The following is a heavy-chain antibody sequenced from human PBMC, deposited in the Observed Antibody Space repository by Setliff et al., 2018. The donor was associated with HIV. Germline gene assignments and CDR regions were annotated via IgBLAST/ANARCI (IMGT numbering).Heavy chain of an antibody. Sequence: GGSLRLSCAGSGFTVNSGAMNWVRQAPGKGLEWVSTVGCWGTCTYFADSVKGRFTISADTSKNTLYLQMTRLSAEDTAVYYCARDPPSIVGATDYYGMDVWGQGTTVTVSS. CDR3: ARDPPSIVGATDYYGMDV. CDR2: VGCWGTCT. D-gene: IGHD1-26*01. V-gene: IGHV3-23*01. J-gene: IGHJ6*02. CDR1: GFTVNSGA.